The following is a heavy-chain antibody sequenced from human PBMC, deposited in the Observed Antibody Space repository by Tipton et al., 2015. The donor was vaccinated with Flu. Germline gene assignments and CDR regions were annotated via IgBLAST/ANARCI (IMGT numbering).Heavy chain of an antibody. J-gene: IGHJ3*02. V-gene: IGHV3-30*18. CDR1: GFTFSNYV. D-gene: IGHD3-22*01. CDR2: KSSDGSFE. Sequence: SLRLSCAAPGFTFSNYVMHWVRQAPGKGLEWVAGKSSDGSFEQYADSVKGRFTISRDNSKNTLHLQMNGLRLEDTAVYYCVKEGWDSRGSSGFDIWGQGTMVTISS. CDR3: VKEGWDSRGSSGFDI.